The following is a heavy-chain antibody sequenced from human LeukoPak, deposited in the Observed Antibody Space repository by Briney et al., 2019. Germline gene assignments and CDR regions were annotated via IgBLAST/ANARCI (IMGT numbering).Heavy chain of an antibody. V-gene: IGHV3-48*01. Sequence: GGSLRLSCAASGFTFSNYYMNWVRQAPGKGLEWVSYISTSSSTIYYADSVKGRFTISRDNAKNSLYLQMNSLRAEDTAVYYCAXDFRYYYDSSGYYDPSPFDYWGQGTLVTVSS. CDR3: AXDFRYYYDSSGYYDPSPFDY. CDR2: ISTSSSTI. D-gene: IGHD3-22*01. CDR1: GFTFSNYY. J-gene: IGHJ4*02.